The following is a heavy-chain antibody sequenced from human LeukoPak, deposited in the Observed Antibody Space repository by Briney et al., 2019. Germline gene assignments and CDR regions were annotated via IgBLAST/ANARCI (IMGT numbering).Heavy chain of an antibody. CDR1: GGSFSGNY. D-gene: IGHD6-19*01. Sequence: SETLSLTCAVSGGSFSGNYLSWIRQSPGKGLEWLGEITHRGSSKYNPSLKSRVTISLDTSKNQFSLKLTSVTAADAAVYFCARGVGSGLVNWYFDLWGRGTRLTVSS. V-gene: IGHV4-34*01. CDR3: ARGVGSGLVNWYFDL. J-gene: IGHJ2*01. CDR2: ITHRGSS.